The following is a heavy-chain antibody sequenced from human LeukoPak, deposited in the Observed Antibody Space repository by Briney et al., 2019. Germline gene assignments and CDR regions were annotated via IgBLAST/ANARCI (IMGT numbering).Heavy chain of an antibody. CDR3: TTVPYYYDNSGYYHGVFDY. CDR1: GFTFSNAW. Sequence: GGSPRLSCAASGFTFSNAWMSWVRQAPGKGLEWVGRIKSKTDGGTTDYAAPVKGRFTISKDDSKNTLYLQMNSLKTEDTAVYYCTTVPYYYDNSGYYHGVFDYWGQGTLVTVSS. D-gene: IGHD3-22*01. V-gene: IGHV3-15*01. CDR2: IKSKTDGGTT. J-gene: IGHJ4*02.